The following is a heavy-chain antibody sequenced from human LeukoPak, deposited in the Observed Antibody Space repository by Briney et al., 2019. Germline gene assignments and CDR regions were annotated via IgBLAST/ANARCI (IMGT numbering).Heavy chain of an antibody. V-gene: IGHV1-2*02. CDR2: INPNSGGR. CDR1: GYTFTSYY. J-gene: IGHJ3*02. D-gene: IGHD2-2*02. CDR3: ARGHYIDGLDI. Sequence: ALVKVSCKASGYTFTSYYIHWVRQAPGQGLQWMGWINPNSGGRRYAQKFQGRVTMTRDTSISTAYMELSRLTSDDTAVYYCARGHYIDGLDIWGQGTMVTVSS.